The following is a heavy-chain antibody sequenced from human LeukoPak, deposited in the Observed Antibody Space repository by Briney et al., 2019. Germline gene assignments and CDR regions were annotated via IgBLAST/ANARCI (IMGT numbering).Heavy chain of an antibody. CDR3: ARRRYQLLWGWDYYFDY. V-gene: IGHV4-34*01. D-gene: IGHD2-2*01. CDR2: INHSGST. CDR1: GGSFSGYY. Sequence: SETLSLTCAVYGGSFSGYYWSWIRQPPGKGLEWIGEINHSGSTNYNQSLKSRVTISVDTSKNQFSLKLSSVTAADTAVYYCARRRYQLLWGWDYYFDYWGQGTLVTVSS. J-gene: IGHJ4*02.